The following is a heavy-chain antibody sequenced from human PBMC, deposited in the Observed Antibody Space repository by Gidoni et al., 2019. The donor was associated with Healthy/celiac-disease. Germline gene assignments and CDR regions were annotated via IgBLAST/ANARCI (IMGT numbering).Heavy chain of an antibody. D-gene: IGHD6-19*01. J-gene: IGHJ2*01. CDR2: SFYSGCT. CDR1: AAPISCFY. Sequence: HAQLQESGPGLVKPSVTLSLTCPASAAPISCFYWRWIRQPPGKGLEWIVYSFYSGCTNYNPPLRSRVTISIDTSKNQFSLKLSSVTAADTAVYYCARSDSSGWSPYWYFDLWGRGTLVTVSS. V-gene: IGHV4-59*01. CDR3: ARSDSSGWSPYWYFDL.